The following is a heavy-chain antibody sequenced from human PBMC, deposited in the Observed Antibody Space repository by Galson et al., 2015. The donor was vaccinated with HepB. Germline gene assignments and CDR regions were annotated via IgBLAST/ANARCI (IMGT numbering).Heavy chain of an antibody. Sequence: LRLSCAASGVTFSDYYMSWVRQAPGKGLEWISYISSSGTTISYADSVKGRFTVSRDNAKKSLFLQMNSLRDDDTAIYYCARATLRWFDPWGQGTLVTVSS. D-gene: IGHD2/OR15-2a*01. CDR1: GVTFSDYY. J-gene: IGHJ5*02. CDR2: ISSSGTTI. V-gene: IGHV3-11*01. CDR3: ARATLRWFDP.